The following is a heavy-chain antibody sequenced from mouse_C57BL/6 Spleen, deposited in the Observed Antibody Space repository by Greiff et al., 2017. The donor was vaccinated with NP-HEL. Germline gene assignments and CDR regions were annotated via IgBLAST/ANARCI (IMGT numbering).Heavy chain of an antibody. V-gene: IGHV1-69*01. CDR1: GYTFTSYW. D-gene: IGHD2-12*01. Sequence: VQLQQPGAELVMPGASVKLSCKASGYTFTSYWMHWVKQRPGQGLEWIGEIDPSDSYTNYNQKFKGKSTLTVDKSSSTAYMQLSSLTSEDSAVYYCARLRGMDYWGQGTSVTVSS. CDR3: ARLRGMDY. CDR2: IDPSDSYT. J-gene: IGHJ4*01.